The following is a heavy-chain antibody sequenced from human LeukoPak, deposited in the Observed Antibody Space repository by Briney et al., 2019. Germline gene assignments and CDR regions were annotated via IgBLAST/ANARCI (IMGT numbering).Heavy chain of an antibody. D-gene: IGHD2-2*01. Sequence: TSETLSLTCTVSGGSINSGSYYWGWVRQPAGEGLEWIGRNYTSGSTNYNPSLKSRGTISLDTSKKQFSLKLSFVTAADTAVYYCARGLVPTAMTHYYMDVWGKGTTVTVSS. J-gene: IGHJ6*03. CDR2: NYTSGST. CDR1: GGSINSGSYY. V-gene: IGHV4-61*02. CDR3: ARGLVPTAMTHYYMDV.